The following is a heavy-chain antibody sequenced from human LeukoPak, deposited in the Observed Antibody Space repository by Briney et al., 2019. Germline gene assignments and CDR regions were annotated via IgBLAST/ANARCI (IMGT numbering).Heavy chain of an antibody. J-gene: IGHJ5*02. CDR3: ARQEYCSGGSCYTWFDP. V-gene: IGHV5-51*01. CDR1: GYSFTRYW. Sequence: ESLTISCTGSGYSFTRYWIGWVRQMPGTGLEWMGIIYPGDSDTRYSPSSQGQVTISADKSISTAYLQWSSLKASDTAMYYCARQEYCSGGSCYTWFDPWGQGTLVTVSS. CDR2: IYPGDSDT. D-gene: IGHD2-15*01.